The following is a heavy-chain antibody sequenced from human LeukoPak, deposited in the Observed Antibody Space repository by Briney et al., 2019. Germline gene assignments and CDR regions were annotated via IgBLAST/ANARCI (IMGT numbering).Heavy chain of an antibody. Sequence: PGGSLRLSCAASGFTFSSYSMNWVRQAPGKGLEWVSTISTSSRSIYYADSVKGRFTISRDNAKNSLYLQMNSLRAEDTAVYYCARGEIASQYTGFDYWGQGTLVTVSS. CDR1: GFTFSSYS. CDR3: ARGEIASQYTGFDY. J-gene: IGHJ4*02. D-gene: IGHD1-26*01. CDR2: ISTSSRSI. V-gene: IGHV3-21*01.